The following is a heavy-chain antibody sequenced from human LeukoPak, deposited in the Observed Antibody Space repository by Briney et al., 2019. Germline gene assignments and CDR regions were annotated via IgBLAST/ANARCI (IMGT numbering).Heavy chain of an antibody. V-gene: IGHV1-69*04. CDR1: GGTFSSYA. CDR2: IIPIFGIA. J-gene: IGHJ3*02. CDR3: AGGVNDAFDI. Sequence: ASVKVSCKASGGTFSSYAISWVRQAPGQGLEWMGRIIPIFGIANYAQKFQGRVTITADKSTSTAYMELSSLRSEDTAVYYCAGGVNDAFDIWGQGTTVTVSS.